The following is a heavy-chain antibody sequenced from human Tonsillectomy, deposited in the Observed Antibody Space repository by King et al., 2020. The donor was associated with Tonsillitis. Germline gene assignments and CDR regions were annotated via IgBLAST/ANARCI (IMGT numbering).Heavy chain of an antibody. J-gene: IGHJ5*02. CDR1: GGSFSGYY. CDR3: AISRYSSSWYLFLGKDQTTNWFDP. D-gene: IGHD6-13*01. CDR2: INHSGST. Sequence: VQLQQWGAGLLKPSETLSLTCAVYGGSFSGYYWSWIRQPPGKGLEWIGEINHSGSTNYNPSLKSRVTISVDTSKNQFSLKLSSVTAADTAVYYCAISRYSSSWYLFLGKDQTTNWFDPWGQGTLVTVSS. V-gene: IGHV4-34*01.